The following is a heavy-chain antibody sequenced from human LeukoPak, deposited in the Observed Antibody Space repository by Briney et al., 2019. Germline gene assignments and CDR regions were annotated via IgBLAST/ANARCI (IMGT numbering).Heavy chain of an antibody. Sequence: SSETLSLACTVSGGSISGSSYYWGWIRQPPGKGLEWIGEINHSGSTNYNPSLKSRVTISVDTSKNQFSLKLSSVTAADTAVYYCARGRITMIVVVTARGYFDYWGQGTLVTVSS. V-gene: IGHV4-39*07. J-gene: IGHJ4*02. D-gene: IGHD3-22*01. CDR2: INHSGST. CDR3: ARGRITMIVVVTARGYFDY. CDR1: GGSISGSSYY.